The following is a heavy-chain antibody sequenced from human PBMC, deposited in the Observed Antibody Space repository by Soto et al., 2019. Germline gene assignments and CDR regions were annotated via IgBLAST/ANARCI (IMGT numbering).Heavy chain of an antibody. CDR2: IYHSGST. J-gene: IGHJ6*02. CDR3: SRERKEEGGMDV. V-gene: IGHV4-30-2*01. CDR1: GGSISSGGYS. Sequence: QLQLQESGSGLVKPSQTLSLTCAVSGGSISSGGYSWSWIRQPPGKALEWIGYIYHSGSTYYNTSLRSRVTISVDRSKNQFSLKLSSVTAADTAVYYCSRERKEEGGMDVCGQGSTVTVSS.